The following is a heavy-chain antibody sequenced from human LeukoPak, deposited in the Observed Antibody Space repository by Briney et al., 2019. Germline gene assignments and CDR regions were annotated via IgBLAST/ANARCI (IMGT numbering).Heavy chain of an antibody. J-gene: IGHJ3*02. CDR1: GFTVSSNY. CDR3: ARGRSGNAFDI. V-gene: IGHV3-66*01. Sequence: GGSLRLSCAASGFTVSSNYMSWVRQAPGKGLEWVSVIYGGGSTYYADSVKGRFTISRDNSKNTLYLQMNSLRAEDTAVYYCARGRSGNAFDIWGQGTMVTVSS. D-gene: IGHD2-15*01. CDR2: IYGGGST.